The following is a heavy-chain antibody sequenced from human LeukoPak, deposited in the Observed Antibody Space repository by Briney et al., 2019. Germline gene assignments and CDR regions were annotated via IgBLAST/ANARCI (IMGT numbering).Heavy chain of an antibody. CDR1: GGSISSYY. Sequence: PSETLSLTCTVSGGSISSYYWSWIRRPPGKGLEWIGYIYYSGSTNYNPSLKSRVTISVDTSKNQFSLKLGSVTAADTAVYYCARTVSGLNDYVWGSYRSRPPHYFDYWGQGTLVTVSS. CDR2: IYYSGST. V-gene: IGHV4-59*08. J-gene: IGHJ4*02. CDR3: ARTVSGLNDYVWGSYRSRPPHYFDY. D-gene: IGHD3-16*02.